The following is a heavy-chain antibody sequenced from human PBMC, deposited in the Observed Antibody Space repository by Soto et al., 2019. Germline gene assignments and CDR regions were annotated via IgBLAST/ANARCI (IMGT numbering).Heavy chain of an antibody. D-gene: IGHD2-2*01. J-gene: IGHJ6*02. CDR1: GFKFSTYG. CDR2: TWYDGSEV. V-gene: IGHV3-33*03. Sequence: QAQLEESGGGVVQPGRSLRLSCAASGFKFSTYGMHWVRQAPGKGLQWMAGTWYDGSEVWYSDSLKGRITISKDNVKNTLSLPFESLRADDTAVYYCARTRGSLNPYYGMDVWGLGTTVTVSS. CDR3: ARTRGSLNPYYGMDV.